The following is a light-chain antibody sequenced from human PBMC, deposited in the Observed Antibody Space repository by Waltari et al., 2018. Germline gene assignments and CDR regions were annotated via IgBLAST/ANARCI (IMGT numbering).Light chain of an antibody. CDR2: GSS. CDR3: QQYNNWPPIT. J-gene: IGKJ5*01. CDR1: QIVSSN. V-gene: IGKV3-15*01. Sequence: EIVMTQSPAPLSVSPGATATLSCRASQIVSSNLACYQQKPGQAPRLLIYGSSTRATGIPARFSGSGSGTEFTLTISSLQSEDFAVYYCQQYNNWPPITFGQGTRLEIK.